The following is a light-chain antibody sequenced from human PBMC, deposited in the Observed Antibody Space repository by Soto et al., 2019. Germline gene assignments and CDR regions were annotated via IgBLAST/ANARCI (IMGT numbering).Light chain of an antibody. V-gene: IGKV3-11*01. J-gene: IGKJ5*01. CDR3: QQRQHWPPIT. CDR2: DAS. Sequence: EFVLTQSPATLSLCPGERASLSCRASQSVSRYLAWYQQKPGQAPRLLIYDASNRATGIPARFGGSGSGTDFTLTISSLEPEDFAVYYCQQRQHWPPITFGQGTRLEIK. CDR1: QSVSRY.